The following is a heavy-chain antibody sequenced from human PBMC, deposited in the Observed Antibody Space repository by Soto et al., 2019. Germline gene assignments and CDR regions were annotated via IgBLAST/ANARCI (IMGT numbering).Heavy chain of an antibody. Sequence: QMQLVQSGPEVKKPGTSVKVSCKASGFTFPSSAVQWVRHARGQRLEWIGWIVVGSGNTNSAHKFQERVTFTRDMSTSTVYMELSSLKFEDTAVYYCAADDMTTFIWGQGTLVTVSS. CDR2: IVVGSGNT. J-gene: IGHJ4*02. D-gene: IGHD1-1*01. V-gene: IGHV1-58*01. CDR3: AADDMTTFI. CDR1: GFTFPSSA.